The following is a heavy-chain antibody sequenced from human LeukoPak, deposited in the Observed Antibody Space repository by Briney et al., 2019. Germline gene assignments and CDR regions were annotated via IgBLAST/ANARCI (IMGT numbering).Heavy chain of an antibody. D-gene: IGHD4-23*01. CDR1: GFTFSSYG. V-gene: IGHV3-33*06. J-gene: IGHJ4*02. CDR3: AKERKLLPFDC. Sequence: AGRSLRLSCAASGFTFSSYGMHWVRQAPGKGLEWVAVIWYDGSNKYYADSVKGRFTISRDNSKNTLYLQMNSLRAEDTAVYYCAKERKLLPFDCWGQGTLVTVSS. CDR2: IWYDGSNK.